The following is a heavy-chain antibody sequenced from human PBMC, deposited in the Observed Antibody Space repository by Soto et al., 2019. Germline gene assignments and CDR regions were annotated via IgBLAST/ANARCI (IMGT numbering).Heavy chain of an antibody. CDR3: AKSQEIGTHFFDS. J-gene: IGHJ4*02. V-gene: IGHV3-13*01. Sequence: GGSLRLSCEASGFTFSGFDMHWVRQPTGKGLEWVSSIGTAGDTYYAVSVKGRFTISRDNAKNSLSLQMNSLRAGDMAVYFCAKSQEIGTHFFDSWGQGTQVTSPQ. D-gene: IGHD6-13*01. CDR2: IGTAGDT. CDR1: GFTFSGFD.